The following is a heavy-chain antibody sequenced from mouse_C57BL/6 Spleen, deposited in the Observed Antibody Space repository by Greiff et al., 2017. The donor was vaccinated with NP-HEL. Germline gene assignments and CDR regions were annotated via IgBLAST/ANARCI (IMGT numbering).Heavy chain of an antibody. Sequence: EVMLVESGGGLVKPGGSLKLSCAASGFTFSSYAMSWVRQTPEKRLEWVATISDGGSYTYYPDNVKGRFTISRDNAKNNLYLQMSHLKSEDTAMYYCARGGEFAYWGQGTLVTVSA. CDR2: ISDGGSYT. CDR1: GFTFSSYA. J-gene: IGHJ3*01. V-gene: IGHV5-4*03. CDR3: ARGGEFAY.